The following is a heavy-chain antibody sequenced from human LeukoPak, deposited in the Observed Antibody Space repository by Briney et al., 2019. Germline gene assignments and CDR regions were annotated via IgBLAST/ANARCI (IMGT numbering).Heavy chain of an antibody. Sequence: SVKVSCKACGGTFSSYAISWVRQAPGQGLEWMGRIIPIFGTANYAQKFQGRVTITTDESTSTAYMELSSLRSEDTAVYYCARFFGYNRDAFDIWGQGTMVTVSS. CDR3: ARFFGYNRDAFDI. D-gene: IGHD5-24*01. CDR2: IIPIFGTA. V-gene: IGHV1-69*05. J-gene: IGHJ3*02. CDR1: GGTFSSYA.